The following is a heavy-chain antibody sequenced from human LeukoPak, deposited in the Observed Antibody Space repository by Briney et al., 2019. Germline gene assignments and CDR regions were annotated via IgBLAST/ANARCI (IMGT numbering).Heavy chain of an antibody. V-gene: IGHV3-23*01. CDR3: AKGQWLAHRYDAFDI. CDR1: GFNFSNFA. J-gene: IGHJ3*02. Sequence: GGSLRLSYAASGFNFSNFAMGWVRQAPGKGLEWVSGMSGSGDNTYSADSVKGRFTISRDNSKNTLYLQINSLRDEDTAIYFCAKGQWLAHRYDAFDIWGQGTMVTVSS. CDR2: MSGSGDNT. D-gene: IGHD6-19*01.